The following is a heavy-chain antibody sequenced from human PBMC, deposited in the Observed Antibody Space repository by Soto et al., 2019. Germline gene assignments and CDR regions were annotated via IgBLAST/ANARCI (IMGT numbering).Heavy chain of an antibody. V-gene: IGHV4-34*01. CDR3: ARGAGPGQETWFDP. CDR2: INHSGST. CDR1: GGSFSGYY. J-gene: IGHJ5*02. Sequence: SETLSLTCAVYGGSFSGYYWSWIRQPPGKGLEWIGEINHSGSTNYNPSLKSRVTISVDTSKNQFSLKLSSVTAADTAVYYCARGAGPGQETWFDPWGQGTLVTVSS. D-gene: IGHD6-13*01.